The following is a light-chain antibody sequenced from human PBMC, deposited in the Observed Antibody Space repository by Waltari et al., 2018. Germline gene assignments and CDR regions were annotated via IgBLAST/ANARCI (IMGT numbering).Light chain of an antibody. CDR2: WAS. J-gene: IGKJ1*01. CDR1: QTVLKKYNNKNY. CDR3: QQYYTTPWT. V-gene: IGKV4-1*01. Sequence: DIVMTQSPDSLAVSLGEGATINCESSQTVLKKYNNKNYLAWYQQKPGQPPKRLIYWASPRHSGVPDRFSGSGSGTEFTLTISSLQAEDVAFYYCQQYYTTPWTFGQGTKVEIK.